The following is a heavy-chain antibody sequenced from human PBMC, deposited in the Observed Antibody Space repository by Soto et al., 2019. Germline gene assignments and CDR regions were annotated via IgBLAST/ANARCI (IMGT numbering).Heavy chain of an antibody. CDR1: GFTLGKYC. CDR3: ATDEVDY. Sequence: GGSLRLSFAASGFTLGKYCMHWVLQAPGKGLEWVSRMNSDGSTTNYADSVKGRFKVSRDNAKNTLYLQMNSMRDEDTAVYYCATDEVDYWGPGIMVPVSS. V-gene: IGHV3-74*01. CDR2: MNSDGSTT. J-gene: IGHJ4*02.